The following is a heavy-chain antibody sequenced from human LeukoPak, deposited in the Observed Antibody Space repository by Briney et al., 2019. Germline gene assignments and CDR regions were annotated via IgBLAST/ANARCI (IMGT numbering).Heavy chain of an antibody. CDR2: IIPILGIA. V-gene: IGHV1-69*04. D-gene: IGHD5-12*01. CDR3: ARDRSLRGYDSVGYFDY. Sequence: SVKVSCKASGYTFTSYDINWVRQAPGQGLEWMGRIIPILGIANYAQKFQGRVTITADKSASTAYMELSSLRSEDTAVYYCARDRSLRGYDSVGYFDYWGQGTLVTVSS. J-gene: IGHJ4*02. CDR1: GYTFTSYD.